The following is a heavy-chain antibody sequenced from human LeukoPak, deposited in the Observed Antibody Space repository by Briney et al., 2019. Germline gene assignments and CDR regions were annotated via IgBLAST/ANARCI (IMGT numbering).Heavy chain of an antibody. CDR3: ARSKRWLEHYWYFDL. J-gene: IGHJ2*01. CDR2: ISGNGGNT. D-gene: IGHD5-24*01. V-gene: IGHV3-64*01. CDR1: GFTFSNYP. Sequence: PGGSLRLSCSASGFTFSNYPMRWVRQAPGKGLEYVSGISGNGGNTYYANSVKGRFTISRDNSKHTLYLQMGSLRAEDMAVYYCARSKRWLEHYWYFDLWGRGTLVTVSS.